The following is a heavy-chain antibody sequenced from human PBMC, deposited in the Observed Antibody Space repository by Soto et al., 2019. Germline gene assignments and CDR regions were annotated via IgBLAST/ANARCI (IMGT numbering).Heavy chain of an antibody. CDR1: GFMFDNYA. CDR3: AKSTGGTANGMDV. CDR2: ISWNSGTI. V-gene: IGHV3-9*01. D-gene: IGHD2-8*02. Sequence: EMQLVESGGGLVQPGRSLRLSCTASGFMFDNYALHWVRQAPGRGLEWVSGISWNSGTIGYADSVKGRFTISRDNAKNSLYLQMNSLRAEDTALYYCAKSTGGTANGMDVWGQGTTVTVSS. J-gene: IGHJ6*02.